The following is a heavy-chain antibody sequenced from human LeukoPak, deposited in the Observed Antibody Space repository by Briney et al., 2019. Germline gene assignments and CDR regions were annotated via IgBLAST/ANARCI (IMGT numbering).Heavy chain of an antibody. Sequence: SETLSLTCTVSGGSISSYYWSWIRQPPGKGLEWIGYIYYSGSTNYNPSLKSRVTISVDTSKNQFSLKLSSVTAADTAVYCCARRLRDRFDYWGQGTLVTVSS. CDR2: IYYSGST. CDR3: ARRLRDRFDY. J-gene: IGHJ4*02. V-gene: IGHV4-59*08. D-gene: IGHD2-15*01. CDR1: GGSISSYY.